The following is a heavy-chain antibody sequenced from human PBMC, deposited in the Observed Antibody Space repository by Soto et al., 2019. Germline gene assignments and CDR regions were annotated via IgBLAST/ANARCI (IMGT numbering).Heavy chain of an antibody. V-gene: IGHV4-31*03. D-gene: IGHD3-10*01. CDR3: ARGTLYGSGSYYSPGGLNFDY. J-gene: IGHJ4*02. Sequence: SETLSLTCTVSGGSISSGGYYWSWIRQHPGKGLEWIGYIYYSGSTYYNPSLKSRVTISVDTSKNQFSLKLSSVTAADTAVYYCARGTLYGSGSYYSPGGLNFDYWGQGTLVTVSS. CDR2: IYYSGST. CDR1: GGSISSGGYY.